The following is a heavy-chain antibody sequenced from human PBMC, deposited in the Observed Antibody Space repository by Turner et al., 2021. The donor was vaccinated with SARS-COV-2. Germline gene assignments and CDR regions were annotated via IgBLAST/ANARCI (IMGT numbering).Heavy chain of an antibody. Sequence: EVHLVESGGGLVQPGWSLILSCAASGFTVSSNHMSWVRRAPGKGLEWVSLSYSGGRTDYADSVKGRFTITRDNSKNTLSLKMNSLRAEDTAVYYCARHKWRRGAFDYWGQGTLVTVSS. J-gene: IGHJ4*02. D-gene: IGHD5-12*01. V-gene: IGHV3-66*04. CDR1: GFTVSSNH. CDR2: SYSGGRT. CDR3: ARHKWRRGAFDY.